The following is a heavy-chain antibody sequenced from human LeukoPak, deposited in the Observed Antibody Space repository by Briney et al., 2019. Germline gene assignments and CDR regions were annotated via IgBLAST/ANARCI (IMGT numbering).Heavy chain of an antibody. V-gene: IGHV4-59*01. J-gene: IGHJ5*02. CDR3: ARDRREGQQLRDYWFDP. CDR2: IYYSGST. CDR1: GGSISSYY. D-gene: IGHD6-13*01. Sequence: SETLSLTCTVSGGSISSYYWSWIRQPPGKGLEWIGYIYYSGSTNYNPSLKSRGTISVDTSKNQFSLKPSSVTAADTAVYYCARDRREGQQLRDYWFDPWGQGTLVTVSS.